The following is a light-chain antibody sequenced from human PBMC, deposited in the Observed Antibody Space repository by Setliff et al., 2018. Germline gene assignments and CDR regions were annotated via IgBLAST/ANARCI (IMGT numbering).Light chain of an antibody. CDR3: AAWDDSLSGPV. Sequence: QSVVTQPPSASGTPGQRVTISCSGSSSNIGSNYVYWYQQLPGTAPKLLIYMNNQRPSGVPDRFSGSKSGTSASLAISGLRSEDEADYYCAAWDDSLSGPVFGGGTK. V-gene: IGLV1-47*01. J-gene: IGLJ2*01. CDR1: SSNIGSNY. CDR2: MNN.